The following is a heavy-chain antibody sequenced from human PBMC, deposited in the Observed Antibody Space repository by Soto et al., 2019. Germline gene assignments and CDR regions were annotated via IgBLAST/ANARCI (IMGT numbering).Heavy chain of an antibody. D-gene: IGHD3-3*01. CDR3: ARKDLYMIFGVVIMGGYFDY. CDR2: INHSGST. V-gene: IGHV4-34*01. CDR1: GGSFSGYY. Sequence: SETLSLTCAVYGGSFSGYYWSWIRQPPGKGLEWIGEINHSGSTNYNPSLKSRVTISVDTSKNQFSLKLSSVTAADTAVYYCARKDLYMIFGVVIMGGYFDYWGQGTLVTVSS. J-gene: IGHJ4*02.